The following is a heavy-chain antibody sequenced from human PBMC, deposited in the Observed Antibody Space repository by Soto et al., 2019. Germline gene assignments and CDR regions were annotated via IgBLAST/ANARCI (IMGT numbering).Heavy chain of an antibody. V-gene: IGHV1-2*02. D-gene: IGHD1-26*01. CDR1: GYSFTGYY. J-gene: IGHJ4*02. Sequence: QVQLVQSGAEVKKSGASVKISCKASGYSFTGYYIHWGRQAPGQGFEWMGEISPNSGGTKYAQKFQGRVTMTRDTSITTVYMDLSNLSPDDTAVYYCGKGRSGDVGVFYWGQGTLVTVYS. CDR3: GKGRSGDVGVFY. CDR2: ISPNSGGT.